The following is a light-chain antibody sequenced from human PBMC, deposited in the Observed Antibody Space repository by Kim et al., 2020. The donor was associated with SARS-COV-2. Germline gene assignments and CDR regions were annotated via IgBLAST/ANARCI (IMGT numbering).Light chain of an antibody. J-gene: IGLJ2*01. CDR3: NSRDSSGNVV. CDR1: SLIIYY. Sequence: VALGPAVRSTCQGDSLIIYYASWYQQKPGQAPVLVIYGKNNRPSGIPDRFSGSSSGNTASLTITGAQAEDEADYYCNSRDSSGNVVFGGGTQLTVL. CDR2: GKN. V-gene: IGLV3-19*01.